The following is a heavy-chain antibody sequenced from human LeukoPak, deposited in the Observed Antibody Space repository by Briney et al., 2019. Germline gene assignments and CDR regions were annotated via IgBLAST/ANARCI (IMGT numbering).Heavy chain of an antibody. D-gene: IGHD3-22*01. Sequence: ASVKVSCKASGYTFTSYGISWVRQAPGQGLEWMGWISAYNGNTNYAQKLQGRVTMTTDTSTSTAYMELRSLRSDDTAVYYCARTAGYYYDSSGYGALGYWGQGTLVTVSS. J-gene: IGHJ4*02. CDR3: ARTAGYYYDSSGYGALGY. CDR1: GYTFTSYG. CDR2: ISAYNGNT. V-gene: IGHV1-18*01.